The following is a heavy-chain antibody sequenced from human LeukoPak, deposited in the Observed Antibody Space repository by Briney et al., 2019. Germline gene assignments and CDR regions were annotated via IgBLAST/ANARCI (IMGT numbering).Heavy chain of an antibody. Sequence: ASVKVSCKASGYTFTKYLMHWVRQAPGQGLEWIGTINPSGDIINYAQRFQGRVTMTEDTSTSTVYMELSSLTSEDTAIYYCARADRLHGGPYLIGPWGQGTLVTVSS. CDR2: INPSGDII. D-gene: IGHD2-21*01. J-gene: IGHJ5*02. CDR1: GYTFTKYL. CDR3: ARADRLHGGPYLIGP. V-gene: IGHV1-46*01.